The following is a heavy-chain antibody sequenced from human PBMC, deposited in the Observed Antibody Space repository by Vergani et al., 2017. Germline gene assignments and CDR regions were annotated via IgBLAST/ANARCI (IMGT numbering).Heavy chain of an antibody. CDR3: AIAITIFGVVQYYFDY. CDR1: GFTFSSYA. J-gene: IGHJ4*02. D-gene: IGHD3-3*01. Sequence: EVQLLESGGGLVQPGGSLRLSCAASGFTFSSYAMSWVRQAPGKGLEWVSAISGSGGSTDYADSVKGRFTIVRDNSKNTLYLQMNSLRAEDTAVYYCAIAITIFGVVQYYFDYWGQGTLVTVSS. CDR2: ISGSGGST. V-gene: IGHV3-23*01.